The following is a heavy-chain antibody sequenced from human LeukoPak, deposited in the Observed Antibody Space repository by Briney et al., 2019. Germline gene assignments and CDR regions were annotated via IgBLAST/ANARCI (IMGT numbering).Heavy chain of an antibody. J-gene: IGHJ4*02. CDR3: GRDRGYSGDY. CDR1: GFTLSSYW. V-gene: IGHV3-74*01. D-gene: IGHD5-12*01. Sequence: PGGSLRLSCAASGFTLSSYWMHWVRQAPGKGLVWLSRINGDGSSVSYADSVKGRFTISRDNAKNTLYLQMNSLRAEDTAVYYCGRDRGYSGDYWGQGTLVTVSS. CDR2: INGDGSSV.